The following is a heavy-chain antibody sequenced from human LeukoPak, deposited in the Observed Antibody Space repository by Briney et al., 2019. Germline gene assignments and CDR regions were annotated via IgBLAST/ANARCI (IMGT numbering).Heavy chain of an antibody. CDR1: GYTFTSYY. CDR3: ARDGALAYKVGYYFDY. CDR2: INPSGGST. D-gene: IGHD5-24*01. Sequence: GASVKVSCKASGYTFTSYYMHWVRQAPGQGLEWMGIINPSGGSTSYAQKFQGRVTMTRDTSTSTVYMELSSLRSEDTAVYYCARDGALAYKVGYYFDYWGQGTLVTVSS. J-gene: IGHJ4*02. V-gene: IGHV1-46*01.